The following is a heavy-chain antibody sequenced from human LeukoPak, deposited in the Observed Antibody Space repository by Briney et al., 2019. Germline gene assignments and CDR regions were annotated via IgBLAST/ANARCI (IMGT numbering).Heavy chain of an antibody. CDR1: GFTFSSYP. CDR2: IRGSGRST. CDR3: AKGKGNDIFTGCRDLYYCNGMDV. Sequence: PGVSLRLSCTASGFTFSSYPMSWARQAPGKGLEGVSAIRGSGRSTYYADSVKGRFTISRDNSKNTLYLQMNSLRAEDTAVYYCAKGKGNDIFTGCRDLYYCNGMDVWGQATTVTVSS. V-gene: IGHV3-23*01. J-gene: IGHJ6*02. D-gene: IGHD3-9*01.